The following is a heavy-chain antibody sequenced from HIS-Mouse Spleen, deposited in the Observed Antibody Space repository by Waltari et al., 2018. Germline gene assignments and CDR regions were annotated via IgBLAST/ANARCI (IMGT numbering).Heavy chain of an antibody. CDR3: AREIPYSSSWYDWYFDL. D-gene: IGHD6-13*01. CDR2: IYYSGST. V-gene: IGHV4-39*07. Sequence: QLQLQESGPGLVTPSETLSLTCTVSGCSISSSSSYWGWLRQPPGKGLEWIGSIYYSGSTYYNPSLKSRVTISVDTSKNQFSLKLSSVTAADTAVYYCAREIPYSSSWYDWYFDLWGRGTLVTVSS. CDR1: GCSISSSSSY. J-gene: IGHJ2*01.